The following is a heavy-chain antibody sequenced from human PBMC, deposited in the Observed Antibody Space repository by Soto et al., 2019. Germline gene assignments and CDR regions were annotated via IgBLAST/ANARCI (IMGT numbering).Heavy chain of an antibody. D-gene: IGHD6-19*01. V-gene: IGHV3-48*03. CDR1: GFPFNRYE. CDR2: IDNSGRTK. CDR3: AINSEYGSGWDLDF. J-gene: IGHJ4*02. Sequence: GGSLRLACAASGFPFNRYELNWVRLAPGKGLEWLSNIDNSGRTKYYADSVKGRFSISRDNAKNTAYLQMNRLRVEDTVVYYCAINSEYGSGWDLDFWGQGTLVTVSS.